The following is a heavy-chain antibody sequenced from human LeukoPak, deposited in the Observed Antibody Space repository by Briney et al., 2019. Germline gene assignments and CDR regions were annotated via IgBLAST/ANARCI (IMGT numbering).Heavy chain of an antibody. CDR1: GYTFTSYG. D-gene: IGHD3-9*01. Sequence: ASVKVSCKASGYTFTSYGISWVRQAPGQGLEWMGWISAYNGNTNYAQKLQGRVTMTTDTSTSTACMELRSLRSDDTAVYYCARETYYDILTGYYIGAFDIWGQGTMVTVSS. V-gene: IGHV1-18*01. CDR3: ARETYYDILTGYYIGAFDI. CDR2: ISAYNGNT. J-gene: IGHJ3*02.